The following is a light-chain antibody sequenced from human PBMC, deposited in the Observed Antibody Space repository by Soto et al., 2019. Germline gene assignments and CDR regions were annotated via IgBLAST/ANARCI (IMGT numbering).Light chain of an antibody. J-gene: IGLJ2*01. CDR3: QVWDSSSDQGV. CDR2: LNT. V-gene: IGLV3-21*04. Sequence: SYELTQPPSLSVAPGKTASFTCGGDNIGTYSVHWYQQKAGQAPVLVMYLNTDRPSGIPERFSGSNSGNTATLTISRVEAGDEADYDCQVWDSSSDQGVFGGGTKLTVL. CDR1: NIGTYS.